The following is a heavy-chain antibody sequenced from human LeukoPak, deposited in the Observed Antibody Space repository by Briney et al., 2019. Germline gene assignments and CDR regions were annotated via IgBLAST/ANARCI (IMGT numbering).Heavy chain of an antibody. Sequence: SQTLALTCAISGDSVSRDSIAWNWIRQSPSRGLEWLGRTYYKSAWYNDYAVSVKGRIIINPDTSKNQFSLQLNSVTPEDTAVYYCARGTGWPQFDYWGQGTLVTVSS. CDR1: GDSVSRDSIA. J-gene: IGHJ4*02. V-gene: IGHV6-1*01. D-gene: IGHD6-19*01. CDR2: TYYKSAWYN. CDR3: ARGTGWPQFDY.